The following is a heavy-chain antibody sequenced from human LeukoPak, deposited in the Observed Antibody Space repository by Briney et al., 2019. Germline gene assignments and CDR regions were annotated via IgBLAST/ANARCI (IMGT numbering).Heavy chain of an antibody. V-gene: IGHV5-51*01. CDR1: GYNFTSYW. Sequence: KIGESLEISCKGSGYNFTSYWIGWVRQVPGKGLERMGIIYPGDSDTIYSQSFQGQVTNSADKYITTACLQWSSLKASDTAMYYCARPGEMATIRPFDYWGQGTLVTVSS. CDR3: ARPGEMATIRPFDY. D-gene: IGHD5-24*01. CDR2: IYPGDSDT. J-gene: IGHJ4*02.